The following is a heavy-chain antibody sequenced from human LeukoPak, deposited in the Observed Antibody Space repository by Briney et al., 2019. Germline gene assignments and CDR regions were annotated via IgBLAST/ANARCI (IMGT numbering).Heavy chain of an antibody. CDR2: ISGSGGST. Sequence: GGSLRLSCAASGFTFSSYAMSWVRQTPGKGLEWVSAISGSGGSTYYADSVKGRFTISRDNSKNTLYLKMNSLRAEDTAVYYCAKYCGCAGTIHYYYMDVWGKGTTVTVSS. V-gene: IGHV3-23*01. CDR1: GFTFSSYA. D-gene: IGHD3-10*01. CDR3: AKYCGCAGTIHYYYMDV. J-gene: IGHJ6*03.